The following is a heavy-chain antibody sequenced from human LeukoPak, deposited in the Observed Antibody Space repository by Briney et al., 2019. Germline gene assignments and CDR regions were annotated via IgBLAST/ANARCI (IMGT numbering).Heavy chain of an antibody. CDR2: IYYSRNT. V-gene: IGHV4-39*01. Sequence: SETLSLTCTASGGSIRNSNHYWGWVRQPPGKGLEWLGTIYYSRNTYYSPSLKSRITISVDTSKNQFSLSLTSVTTADTAVYFCMRHEEEDGYNAKPFDSWGQGTLVTVSP. CDR1: GGSIRNSNHY. D-gene: IGHD5-24*01. CDR3: MRHEEEDGYNAKPFDS. J-gene: IGHJ4*02.